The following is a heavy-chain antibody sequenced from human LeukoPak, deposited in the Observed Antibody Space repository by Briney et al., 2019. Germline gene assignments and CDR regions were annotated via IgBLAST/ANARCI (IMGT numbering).Heavy chain of an antibody. J-gene: IGHJ4*02. D-gene: IGHD6-19*01. Sequence: GGSLRLSCAASGFTFSSYAMSWVRQAPGKGLEWVSAISGSGGSTYYADSVKGRFTISRDNSKNTLYLQMNSLRAEDTAVYYCAKGQSSGWGYFDYWGQVTLVTVSP. CDR2: ISGSGGST. CDR1: GFTFSSYA. CDR3: AKGQSSGWGYFDY. V-gene: IGHV3-23*01.